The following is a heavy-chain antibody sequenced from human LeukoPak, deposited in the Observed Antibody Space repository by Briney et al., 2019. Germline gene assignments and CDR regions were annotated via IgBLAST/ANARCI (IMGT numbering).Heavy chain of an antibody. V-gene: IGHV3-23*01. J-gene: IGHJ3*02. D-gene: IGHD5-18*01. CDR1: GFGSKNYA. CDR2: ISATGVST. CDR3: ARQPAGYSYGAGAFDI. Sequence: GGSLRLSCTTSGFGSKNYAMSWIRLAPGKGLEWVSIISATGVSTYYADSVKGRFTISRDNSKNTLYLQMNSLRAEDTAVYYCARQPAGYSYGAGAFDIWGQGTMVTVSS.